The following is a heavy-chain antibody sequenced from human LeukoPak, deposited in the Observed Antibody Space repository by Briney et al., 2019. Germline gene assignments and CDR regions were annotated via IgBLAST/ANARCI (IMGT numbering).Heavy chain of an antibody. CDR2: IYHSGST. J-gene: IGHJ3*02. CDR1: GGSISSGGYS. V-gene: IGHV4-30-2*01. D-gene: IGHD3-10*01. CDR3: ARGGVEYYGSGSYYWACDI. Sequence: SETLSLTCAVSGGSISSGGYSWSWIRQPPGKGLEWIGYIYHSGSTYYNPSLKSRVTISVDRSKNQFSLKLSYVTAADTAVYHCARGGVEYYGSGSYYWACDIWGQGTMVTVSS.